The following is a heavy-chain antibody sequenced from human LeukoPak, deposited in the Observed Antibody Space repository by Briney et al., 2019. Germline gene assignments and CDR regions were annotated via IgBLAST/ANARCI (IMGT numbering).Heavy chain of an antibody. J-gene: IGHJ6*02. CDR3: AGVQSQNYYAMDV. V-gene: IGHV4-34*01. Sequence: PSETLSLTCAVYGGSFNGYYWSWIRQPPGKGLEWIGEINHSGSTNYNPSLKSRVTMSVDRSKNQLSLKLSSVTAADTAVYYCAGVQSQNYYAMDVWGPGTPVTVSS. CDR1: GGSFNGYY. CDR2: INHSGST.